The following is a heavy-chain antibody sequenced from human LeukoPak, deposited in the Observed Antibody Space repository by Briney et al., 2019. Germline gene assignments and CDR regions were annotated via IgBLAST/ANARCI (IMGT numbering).Heavy chain of an antibody. Sequence: GGSLRLSCAASGFTFSTYAMSWVRQAPGKGLEWVSGISGSGGSTYYADSVKGRFTISRDDSKKTLYLQMNSLRAEDTAVYYCAKKYSTGLDPWGQGTLVTVSS. CDR3: AKKYSTGLDP. CDR1: GFTFSTYA. CDR2: ISGSGGST. D-gene: IGHD1-26*01. V-gene: IGHV3-23*01. J-gene: IGHJ5*02.